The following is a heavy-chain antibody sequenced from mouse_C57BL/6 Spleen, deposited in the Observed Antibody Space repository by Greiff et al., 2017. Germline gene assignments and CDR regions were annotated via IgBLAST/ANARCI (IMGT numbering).Heavy chain of an antibody. CDR2: INPSNGGT. J-gene: IGHJ2*01. V-gene: IGHV1-53*01. Sequence: VQLQQPGTELVKPGASVTLSCKASGYTFTSYWMHWVKQRPGQGLEWIGNINPSNGGTNYNEKFKSKATLTVDKSSSTAYMQLSSLTSEDSAVYYCARFPYYYGSSFDYWGQGTTLTVSS. D-gene: IGHD1-1*01. CDR1: GYTFTSYW. CDR3: ARFPYYYGSSFDY.